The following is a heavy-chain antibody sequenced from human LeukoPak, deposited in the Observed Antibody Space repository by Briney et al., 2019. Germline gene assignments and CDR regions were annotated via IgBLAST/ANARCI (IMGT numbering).Heavy chain of an antibody. CDR3: ARAYCRDDCSFDY. CDR2: INSDGSTT. D-gene: IGHD2-21*02. V-gene: IGHV3-74*01. Sequence: GGSLRLSCAASGFTFSSYWMHWVRQAPGKGLVWVSRINSDGSTTRYADSVKGRFTISRDNAKNTLYVQMNSLRAEDTAVYYCARAYCRDDCSFDYWGQGTLVTVSS. CDR1: GFTFSSYW. J-gene: IGHJ4*02.